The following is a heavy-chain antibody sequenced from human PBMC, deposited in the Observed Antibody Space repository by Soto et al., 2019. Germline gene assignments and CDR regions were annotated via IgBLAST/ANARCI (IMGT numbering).Heavy chain of an antibody. J-gene: IGHJ6*03. CDR1: GFTFSSYW. CDR2: IKQDGSEK. Sequence: GGSLRLSCAASGFTFSSYWMSWVRQAPGKGLEWVANIKQDGSEKYYVDSVKGRFTISRDNAKNSLYLQMNSLRAEDTAVYYCARGLGRYFYWLLYGDYYYYYMYVWGRGTTVTVS. CDR3: ARGLGRYFYWLLYGDYYYYYMYV. D-gene: IGHD3-9*01. V-gene: IGHV3-7*01.